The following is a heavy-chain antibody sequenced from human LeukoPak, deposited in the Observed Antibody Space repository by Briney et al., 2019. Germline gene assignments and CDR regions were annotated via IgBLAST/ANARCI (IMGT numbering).Heavy chain of an antibody. D-gene: IGHD6-13*01. CDR1: GGSISSSSYY. CDR2: IYYSGST. J-gene: IGHJ6*02. CDR3: ARGPSSWYYYYYGMDV. Sequence: SETLSLTCTVSGGSISSSSYYWGWIRQPPGKGLEWIGSIYYSGSTYYNPSLKSRVTISVDTSKNQFSLKLSSVTAADTAVYYCARGPSSWYYYYYGMDVWGQGTTVTVSS. V-gene: IGHV4-39*01.